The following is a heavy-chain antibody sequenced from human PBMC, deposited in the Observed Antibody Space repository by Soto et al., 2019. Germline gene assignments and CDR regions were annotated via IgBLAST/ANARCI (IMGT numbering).Heavy chain of an antibody. CDR2: ISYDGSNK. Sequence: GGSLRLSCSASGFTFSSYGMHWVRQAQGKGLEWVAVISYDGSNKYYADSVKGRFTISRDNSKNTLYLQMNSLRAEDTAVYYCAKARAIFGVVIIFGMDVWGQGTTVTVSS. J-gene: IGHJ6*02. CDR1: GFTFSSYG. CDR3: AKARAIFGVVIIFGMDV. D-gene: IGHD3-3*01. V-gene: IGHV3-30*18.